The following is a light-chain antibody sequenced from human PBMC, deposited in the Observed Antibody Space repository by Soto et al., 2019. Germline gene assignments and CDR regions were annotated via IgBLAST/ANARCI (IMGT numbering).Light chain of an antibody. V-gene: IGKV3-15*01. CDR2: GAS. CDR3: LQDINYPWT. J-gene: IGKJ1*01. CDR1: QSVSSN. Sequence: EIVMTQSPATLSVSPGERVTLSCRASQSVSSNLAWYQQKVGQAPRLLIYGASTRATGIPARFSGSGSGTEFTLTISSLQPEDSATYYCLQDINYPWTFGQGTKVDIK.